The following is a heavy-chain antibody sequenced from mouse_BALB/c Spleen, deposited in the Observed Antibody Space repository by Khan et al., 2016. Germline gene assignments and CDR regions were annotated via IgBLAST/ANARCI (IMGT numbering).Heavy chain of an antibody. CDR2: ISYSGST. CDR1: GYSITSDYA. Sequence: EVQLQESGPGLVKPSQSLSLTCTVTGYSITSDYAWNWIRQFQGNKLEWMGYISYSGSTSYNPSLKSRISLTRDTSKNQFFLQLNSVTTEDTATDYCAILFYYYGSRFAYWGQGTLVTVAA. D-gene: IGHD1-1*01. V-gene: IGHV3-2*02. CDR3: AILFYYYGSRFAY. J-gene: IGHJ3*01.